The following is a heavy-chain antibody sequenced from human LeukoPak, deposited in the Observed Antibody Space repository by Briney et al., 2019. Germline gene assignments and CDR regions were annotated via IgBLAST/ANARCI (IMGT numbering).Heavy chain of an antibody. Sequence: PGGSLRLSCAASGFTFSSNYMSWVRQAPGKGLEWVSVIYSGGSTYYADSVKGRFTISRDNSKNTLYLQMNSLRAEDTAVYYCARDTAMEYYFDYWGQGTLVTVSS. CDR2: IYSGGST. CDR1: GFTFSSNY. V-gene: IGHV3-66*01. CDR3: ARDTAMEYYFDY. J-gene: IGHJ4*02. D-gene: IGHD5-18*01.